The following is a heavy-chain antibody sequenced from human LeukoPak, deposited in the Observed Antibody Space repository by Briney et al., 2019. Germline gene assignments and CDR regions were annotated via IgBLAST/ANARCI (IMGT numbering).Heavy chain of an antibody. J-gene: IGHJ4*02. CDR2: IKQDGSDK. CDR1: GFTFSNIW. Sequence: PGGSLRLSCAASGFTFSNIWVSWVRQTPGKGLEWVASIKQDGSDKYYVDSVRGRFTISRDNAKNSLYLQMNSLRAEDTAVYYCARVFPDIVVVVAATRIDYWGQGTLVTVSS. D-gene: IGHD2-15*01. CDR3: ARVFPDIVVVVAATRIDY. V-gene: IGHV3-7*02.